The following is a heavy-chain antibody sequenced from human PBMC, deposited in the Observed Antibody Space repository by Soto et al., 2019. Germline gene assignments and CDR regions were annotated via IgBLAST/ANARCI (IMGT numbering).Heavy chain of an antibody. J-gene: IGHJ6*02. V-gene: IGHV5-51*01. Sequence: GESLKISCNGSGYIFTSYWIGWVRQMPGKGLEWMGIIYPGDSDTRYSPSFQGQVTISADKSISTAYLQWSSLKASDTAMYYCARLGGSKNNWNYGDYYYYYGMDVWGQGTTVTVS. CDR3: ARLGGSKNNWNYGDYYYYYGMDV. D-gene: IGHD1-7*01. CDR2: IYPGDSDT. CDR1: GYIFTSYW.